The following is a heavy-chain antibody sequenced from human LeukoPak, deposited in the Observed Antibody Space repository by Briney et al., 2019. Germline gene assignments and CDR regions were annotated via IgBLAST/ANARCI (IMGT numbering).Heavy chain of an antibody. D-gene: IGHD5-18*01. CDR1: GFTFSSYS. V-gene: IGHV3-21*04. CDR3: AKRGYSYGLA. CDR2: ISSSSSYI. J-gene: IGHJ5*02. Sequence: GGSLRLSCAASGFTFSSYSMNWVRQAPGKGLEWVSSISSSSSYIYYADSVKGRFTISRDNSKSTLYLQMNSLRAEDAAVYYCAKRGYSYGLAWGQGTLVTVSS.